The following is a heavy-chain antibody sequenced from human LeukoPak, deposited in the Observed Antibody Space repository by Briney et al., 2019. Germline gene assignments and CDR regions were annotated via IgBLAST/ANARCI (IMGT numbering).Heavy chain of an antibody. J-gene: IGHJ5*02. Sequence: PSETLSLTCAVSGGSISSSNWWSWVRQPPGKGLEWIGEIYHSGSTNYNPSLKSRVTISVDKSKNQFSLKLSSVTAADTAVYYCARAPRGVVVPAAMNWFDPWGQGTLVTVSS. CDR2: IYHSGST. V-gene: IGHV4-4*02. CDR3: ARAPRGVVVPAAMNWFDP. CDR1: GGSISSSNW. D-gene: IGHD2-2*01.